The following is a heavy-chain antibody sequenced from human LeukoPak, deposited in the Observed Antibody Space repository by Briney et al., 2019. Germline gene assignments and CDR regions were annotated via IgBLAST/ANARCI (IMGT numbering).Heavy chain of an antibody. CDR3: ARVLGVGYGATNLAY. J-gene: IGHJ4*02. CDR2: IWYDGSNK. D-gene: IGHD1-26*01. V-gene: IGHV3-33*01. CDR1: GFTFSSYG. Sequence: PGGSLRLSCAASGFTFSSYGMHWVRQAPGKGLEWVAVIWYDGSNKYYADSVKGRFTVSRDDSQNTLFLQMNDLRPDDTAVYYCARVLGVGYGATNLAYWGQGTLVTVSS.